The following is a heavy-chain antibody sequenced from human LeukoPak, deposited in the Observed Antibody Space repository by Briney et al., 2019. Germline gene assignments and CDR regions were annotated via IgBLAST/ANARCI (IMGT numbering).Heavy chain of an antibody. D-gene: IGHD3-10*01. Sequence: SETLSLTCTVSGGSISSSSYYWGWIRQPPGKGLEWIGSIYYSGSTYYNPSLKSRVTISVDTSKNQFSLELSSVTAADTAVYYCATGLLWFGELRVVFDYWGQGTLVTVSS. CDR1: GGSISSSSYY. J-gene: IGHJ4*02. CDR3: ATGLLWFGELRVVFDY. CDR2: IYYSGST. V-gene: IGHV4-39*01.